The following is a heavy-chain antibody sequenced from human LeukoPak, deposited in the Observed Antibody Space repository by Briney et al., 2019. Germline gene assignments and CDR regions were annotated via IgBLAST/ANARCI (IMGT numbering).Heavy chain of an antibody. V-gene: IGHV4-59*01. CDR1: GGSISSYY. CDR3: ARDSVGSGYYYDAFDI. Sequence: PSETLSLTCTVSGGSISSYYWSWIRQPPGKGLEWIGYIYYSGSTNYNPSLKSRVTISVDTSKNQFSLKLSSVTAADTAVYYCARDSVGSGYYYDAFDIWGQGTMVTVSS. CDR2: IYYSGST. J-gene: IGHJ3*02. D-gene: IGHD3-22*01.